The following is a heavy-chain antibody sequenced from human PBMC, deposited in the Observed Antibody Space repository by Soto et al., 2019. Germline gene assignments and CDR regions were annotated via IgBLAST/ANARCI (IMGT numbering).Heavy chain of an antibody. CDR1: GFTFSSYS. J-gene: IGHJ4*02. V-gene: IGHV3-48*01. CDR3: ARLYGEWLHFDY. D-gene: IGHD3-3*01. Sequence: GGSLRLSCAASGFTFSSYSMNWVRQAPGKGLEWVSYFISSSSTIYYADSVKGRFTISRDNAKNSLYLQMNSLRAEDTAVYYCARLYGEWLHFDYWGQGTLVTVSS. CDR2: FISSSSTI.